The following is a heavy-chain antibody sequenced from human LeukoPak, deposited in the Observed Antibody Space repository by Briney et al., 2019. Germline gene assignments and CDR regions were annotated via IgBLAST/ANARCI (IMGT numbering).Heavy chain of an antibody. CDR3: AREMVGATRYADY. CDR2: INPNSGGT. CDR1: GYTFTGYY. J-gene: IGHJ4*02. Sequence: ASVKVSCKASGYTFTGYYMHWVRQAPGQGLEWMGWINPNSGGTNYAQKFQGRVTTTGDTSISTAYMELSRLTSDDTAVYYCAREMVGATRYADYWGQGTLVTVSS. D-gene: IGHD1-26*01. V-gene: IGHV1-2*02.